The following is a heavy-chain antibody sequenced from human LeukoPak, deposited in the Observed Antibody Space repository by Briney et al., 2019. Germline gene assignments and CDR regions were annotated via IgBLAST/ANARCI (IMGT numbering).Heavy chain of an antibody. Sequence: GASVKVSCKVSGYTLTELSMHWVRQAPGKGLEWMGGFDPEDGETIYAQKFQGRVTMTEDTSTDTAYMELSRLRSDDTAVYYCARATPDWSPTDYWGQGTLVTVSS. CDR3: ARATPDWSPTDY. J-gene: IGHJ4*02. V-gene: IGHV1-24*01. D-gene: IGHD1-14*01. CDR1: GYTLTELS. CDR2: FDPEDGET.